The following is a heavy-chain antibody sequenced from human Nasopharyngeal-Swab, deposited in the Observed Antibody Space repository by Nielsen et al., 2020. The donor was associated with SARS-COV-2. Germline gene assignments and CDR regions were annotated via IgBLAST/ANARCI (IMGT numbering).Heavy chain of an antibody. CDR1: GFTFGSYW. CDR2: IKQDGSEK. D-gene: IGHD1-14*01. V-gene: IGHV3-7*01. CDR3: AREAGDWFDP. J-gene: IGHJ5*02. Sequence: GESLKISCAASGFTFGSYWMSWVRQAPGKGLEWVANIKQDGSEKYYVDSVKGRFTISRDNAKNSLYLQMNSLRAEDTAVYYCAREAGDWFDPWGQGTLVTVSS.